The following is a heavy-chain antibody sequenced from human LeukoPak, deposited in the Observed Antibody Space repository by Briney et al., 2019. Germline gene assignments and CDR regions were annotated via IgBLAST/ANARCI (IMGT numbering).Heavy chain of an antibody. CDR2: ISAYNGNI. D-gene: IGHD4-17*01. CDR1: GYTSTSYG. J-gene: IGHJ4*02. CDR3: ARAQSTDYGDYDDY. V-gene: IGHV1-18*01. Sequence: ASVKVSCKASGYTSTSYGISWVRQAPGQGLEWMGWISAYNGNINYAQKLQGRVTMTTDTSTSTAYMELRSLRSDDTAVYYCARAQSTDYGDYDDYWGQGTLVTVSS.